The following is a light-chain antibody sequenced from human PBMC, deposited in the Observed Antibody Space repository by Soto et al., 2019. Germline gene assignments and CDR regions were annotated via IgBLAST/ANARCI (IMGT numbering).Light chain of an antibody. J-gene: IGKJ3*01. Sequence: EIVLTQSPATLSLSPGERATLSGRASQSVSSYLAWYQQKPGQAPRLLIYDASNRATGIPARFSGSGSGTDFTLTISSLEPEDFAVYYCQQRSNWPATFGPGTKVDIK. CDR3: QQRSNWPAT. CDR2: DAS. V-gene: IGKV3-11*01. CDR1: QSVSSY.